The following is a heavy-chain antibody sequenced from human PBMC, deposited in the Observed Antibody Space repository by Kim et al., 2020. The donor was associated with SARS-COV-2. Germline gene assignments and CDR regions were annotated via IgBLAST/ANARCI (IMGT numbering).Heavy chain of an antibody. CDR2: INPNSGGT. Sequence: ASVKVSCKASGYTFTGYYMHWVRQAPGQGLEWMGRINPNSGGTNYAQKFQGRVTMTRDTSISTAYMELSRLRSDDTAVYYCAREPWGDYSNYYYYGMDVWGQGTTVTVSS. J-gene: IGHJ6*02. V-gene: IGHV1-2*06. D-gene: IGHD4-4*01. CDR3: AREPWGDYSNYYYYGMDV. CDR1: GYTFTGYY.